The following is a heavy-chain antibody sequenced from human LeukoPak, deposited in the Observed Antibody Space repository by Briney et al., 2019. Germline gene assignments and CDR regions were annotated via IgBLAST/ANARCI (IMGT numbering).Heavy chain of an antibody. CDR2: IIPIFGSG. V-gene: IGHV1-69*05. CDR3: VRRQALRGRHRAFDP. Sequence: ASVKLSCKASGGTFNDYAVSWVRQAPGQGLEWLGGIIPIFGSGKYAQKFQGRVTITTDEATATAYMELVSLTSEDTAVYYCVRRQALRGRHRAFDPWGQGTLVTVTS. J-gene: IGHJ5*02. CDR1: GGTFNDYA. D-gene: IGHD6-25*01.